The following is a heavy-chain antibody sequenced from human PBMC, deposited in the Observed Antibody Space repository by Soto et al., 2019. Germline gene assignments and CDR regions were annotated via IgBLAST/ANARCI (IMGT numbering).Heavy chain of an antibody. CDR2: IYYSGST. CDR1: GGSISSGGYY. Sequence: QVQLQESGPGLVKPSQTLSLTCTVSGGSISSGGYYWSWIRQHPGKGLEWIGYIYYSGSTYYNPSLRSRVTLAVDTSKNQFSLKLSSVTAADTAVYYCAREGRAVYYFAYWGQGTLVTVSS. J-gene: IGHJ4*02. V-gene: IGHV4-31*03. CDR3: AREGRAVYYFAY.